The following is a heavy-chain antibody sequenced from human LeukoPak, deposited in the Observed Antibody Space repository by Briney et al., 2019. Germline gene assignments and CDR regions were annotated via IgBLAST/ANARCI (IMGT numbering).Heavy chain of an antibody. CDR2: IIPIFGTA. CDR3: ARNRYDILTGYYRVWFDP. D-gene: IGHD3-9*01. CDR1: GDTFSRYA. V-gene: IGHV1-69*13. J-gene: IGHJ5*02. Sequence: ASVKVSCKASGDTFSRYAISWVRQAPGQGLEWMVGIIPIFGTANYAQKFQGRVTITADESTSTAYMELSGLRSEDTAVYYCARNRYDILTGYYRVWFDPWGQGTLVTVSS.